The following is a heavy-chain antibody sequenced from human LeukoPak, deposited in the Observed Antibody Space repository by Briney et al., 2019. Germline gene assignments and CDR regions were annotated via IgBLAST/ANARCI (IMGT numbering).Heavy chain of an antibody. J-gene: IGHJ4*02. CDR2: FDPENGDT. Sequence: ASVKVSCKASGYTLTELSIHWVRQAPGKGLEWMGGFDPENGDTIYAQKFQGRVTMTQETSTDIAYMELSSLRSDDAAVYYCATDMVGYCSANGCYSEAYWGQGTLVTVSS. D-gene: IGHD2-15*01. CDR1: GYTLTELS. V-gene: IGHV1-24*01. CDR3: ATDMVGYCSANGCYSEAY.